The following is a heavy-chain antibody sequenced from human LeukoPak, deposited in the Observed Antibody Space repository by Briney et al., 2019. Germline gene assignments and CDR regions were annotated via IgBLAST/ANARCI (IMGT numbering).Heavy chain of an antibody. J-gene: IGHJ5*02. CDR2: IYPGDSDT. CDR3: ARAYDFWSGENWFDP. Sequence: GESLKISCKGSGYSFTSYWIGWVRQMPGKGLEWMGIIYPGDSDTRYSPSFQGQVPISADKSISTAYLQWSSLKASDTAMYYCARAYDFWSGENWFDPWGQGTLVTVSS. V-gene: IGHV5-51*01. D-gene: IGHD3-3*01. CDR1: GYSFTSYW.